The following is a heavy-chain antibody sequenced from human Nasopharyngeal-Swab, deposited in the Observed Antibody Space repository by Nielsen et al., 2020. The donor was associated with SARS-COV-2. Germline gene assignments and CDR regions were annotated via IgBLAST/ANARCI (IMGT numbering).Heavy chain of an antibody. D-gene: IGHD3-3*01. CDR3: ARASYYDFWSGYYRSDYYGMDV. Sequence: SETLSLTCTVSGGSISSYYWSWIRQPPGKRLEWIGYIYYSGSTNYNPSLKSRVTISVDTSKNQFSLKLSSVTAADTAVYYCARASYYDFWSGYYRSDYYGMDVWGQGTTVTVSS. J-gene: IGHJ6*02. V-gene: IGHV4-59*01. CDR1: GGSISSYY. CDR2: IYYSGST.